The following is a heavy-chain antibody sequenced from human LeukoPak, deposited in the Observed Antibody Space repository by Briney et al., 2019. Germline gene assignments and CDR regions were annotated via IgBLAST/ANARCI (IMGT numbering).Heavy chain of an antibody. CDR2: INSDGRST. J-gene: IGHJ4*02. CDR3: ARSAYPGNSVIED. Sequence: GGSLRLSCAGSGIIFSSYWMHWVRQAPGKGLVWVSRINSDGRSTNYADSVKGRFTISRDNAKNTLYLQMNSLRAEDTAVYYCARSAYPGNSVIEDWGRGTLVTVSS. CDR1: GIIFSSYW. V-gene: IGHV3-74*01. D-gene: IGHD4-23*01.